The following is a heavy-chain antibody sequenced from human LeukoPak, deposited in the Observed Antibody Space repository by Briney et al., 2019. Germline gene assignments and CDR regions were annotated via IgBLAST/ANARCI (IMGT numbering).Heavy chain of an antibody. J-gene: IGHJ4*02. CDR1: GFTFNAFT. CDR2: IWYDGSNK. V-gene: IGHV3-33*08. D-gene: IGHD3-10*01. CDR3: ARDRMVRGAHLDY. Sequence: PGGSLRLSCAASGFTFNAFTMHWVRQAPGKGLEWVAVIWYDGSNKYYADSVKGRFTISRDNSKNTLYLQMNSLRAEDTAVYYCARDRMVRGAHLDYWGQGTLVTVSS.